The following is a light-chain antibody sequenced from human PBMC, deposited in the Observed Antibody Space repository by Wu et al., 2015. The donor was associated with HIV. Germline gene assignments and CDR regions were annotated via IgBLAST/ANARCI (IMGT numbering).Light chain of an antibody. CDR1: QDISDH. CDR2: GAS. J-gene: IGKJ1*01. Sequence: EIQMTQSPSSMSASVGDRVTITCRASQDISDHLAWYQQKPGKAPNLLIYGASTLQSGVPSRFSASGSGTEFTLTINSLQPDDFASYYCQQYNDYSWAFGQGTKVEIQ. CDR3: QQYNDYSWA. V-gene: IGKV1-16*01.